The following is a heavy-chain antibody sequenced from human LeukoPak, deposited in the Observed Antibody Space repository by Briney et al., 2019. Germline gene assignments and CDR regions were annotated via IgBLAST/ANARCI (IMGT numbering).Heavy chain of an antibody. D-gene: IGHD2-15*01. Sequence: GGSLRLSCAASGFTFSTYAMSWIRQAPGKGLEWVSAISSGGGNTDYADSVKGRFTISRENAKNSLYLQMNSLRAGDTAVYYCARDRGGGHMDVWGKGTTVTISS. V-gene: IGHV3-23*01. J-gene: IGHJ6*03. CDR2: ISSGGGNT. CDR1: GFTFSTYA. CDR3: ARDRGGGHMDV.